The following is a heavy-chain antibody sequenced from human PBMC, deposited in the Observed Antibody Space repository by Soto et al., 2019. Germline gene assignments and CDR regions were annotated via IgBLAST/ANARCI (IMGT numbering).Heavy chain of an antibody. Sequence: PSETLSLTCTVSGGSISPYYWSWIRQPPGKGLEWVGYIYYGGTSSYNPSLKSRVTIALETSKSQISLRLTSVTAEDTAVYYCASQSSEWLLFASWGQGTLVTVSS. CDR3: ASQSSEWLLFAS. D-gene: IGHD5-12*01. CDR1: GGSISPYY. V-gene: IGHV4-59*12. J-gene: IGHJ4*02. CDR2: IYYGGTS.